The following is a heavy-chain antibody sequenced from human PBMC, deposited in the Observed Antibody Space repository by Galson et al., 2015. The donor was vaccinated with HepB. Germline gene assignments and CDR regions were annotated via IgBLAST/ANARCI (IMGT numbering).Heavy chain of an antibody. Sequence: QSGAEVKKPGESLKISCKASGYSFTTYWIGWVRQMPGKGLEWMGIIDPGDSDSRYSPSFQGQVTISADKSISTTYLQWSSLKASDTAMYYCARRGYGAAAGQRSFEYWGQGTLVTVSS. CDR3: ARRGYGAAAGQRSFEY. V-gene: IGHV5-51*03. CDR1: GYSFTTYW. D-gene: IGHD5-18*01. CDR2: IDPGDSDS. J-gene: IGHJ4*02.